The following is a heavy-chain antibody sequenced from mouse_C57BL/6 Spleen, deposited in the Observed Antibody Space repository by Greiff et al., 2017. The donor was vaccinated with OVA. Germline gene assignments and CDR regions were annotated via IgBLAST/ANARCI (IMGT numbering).Heavy chain of an antibody. CDR2: INPSNGGT. V-gene: IGHV1-53*01. CDR1: GYTFTSYW. J-gene: IGHJ4*01. CDR3: ARWGLRPYYAMDY. Sequence: QVQLQQPGTELVKPGASVKLSCKASGYTFTSYWMPWVKQRPGQGLEWIGNINPSNGGTNYNEKFKSKATLTVDKSSSTAYMQLSSLTSEDSAVDYCARWGLRPYYAMDYWGQGTAVTVSS. D-gene: IGHD1-2*01.